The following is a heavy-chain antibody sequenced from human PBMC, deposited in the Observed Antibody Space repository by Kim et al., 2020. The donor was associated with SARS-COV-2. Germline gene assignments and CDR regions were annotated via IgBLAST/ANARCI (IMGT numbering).Heavy chain of an antibody. D-gene: IGHD3-22*01. J-gene: IGHJ4*02. V-gene: IGHV1-69*13. Sequence: SVKVSCKASGGTFSSYAISWVRQAPGQGLEWMGGIIPIFGTANYAQKFQGRVTITADESTSTAYMELSSLRSEDTAVYYCARTLEWGYYDSSGYYYFDYWGQGTLVTVSS. CDR3: ARTLEWGYYDSSGYYYFDY. CDR2: IIPIFGTA. CDR1: GGTFSSYA.